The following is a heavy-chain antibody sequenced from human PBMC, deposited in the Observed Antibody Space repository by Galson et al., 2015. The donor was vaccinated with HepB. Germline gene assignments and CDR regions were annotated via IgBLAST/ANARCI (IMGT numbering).Heavy chain of an antibody. D-gene: IGHD3-22*01. Sequence: SVKVSCKASGGTFSSYAISWVRQAPGQGLEWMGGIIPIFGTANYAQKFQGRVTITADESTSTAYMDLSSLRSEDTAVYYCARRSNYYDSSGYGMDVWGQGTPVTVSS. CDR1: GGTFSSYA. CDR3: ARRSNYYDSSGYGMDV. J-gene: IGHJ6*02. CDR2: IIPIFGTA. V-gene: IGHV1-69*13.